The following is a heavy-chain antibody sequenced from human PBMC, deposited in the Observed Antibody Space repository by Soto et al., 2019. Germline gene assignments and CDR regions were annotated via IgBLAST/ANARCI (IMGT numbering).Heavy chain of an antibody. V-gene: IGHV3-21*01. J-gene: IGHJ3*02. CDR1: GFTFSYYS. CDR2: ISSSSSYI. CDR3: ARDQDAFDI. Sequence: EVQLVESGGGLVQPGGSLRLSCAASGFTFSYYSVNWVRQAPGRRLEWVSSISSSSSYIYYADSVEGRFTISRDNAKNSLYLQMNSLRAEDTAVYYCARDQDAFDIWGQGTMVTVSS.